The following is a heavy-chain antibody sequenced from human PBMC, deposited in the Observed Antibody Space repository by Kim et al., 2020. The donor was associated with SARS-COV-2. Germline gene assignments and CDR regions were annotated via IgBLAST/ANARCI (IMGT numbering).Heavy chain of an antibody. D-gene: IGHD4-17*01. V-gene: IGHV4-59*13. Sequence: SETLSLTCTVSGVSISSYYWSWIRQPPGKGLEWIGYIYYSGSTNYNPSLKSRVTITVDTSKNQFFLKLSSVTAADTAVYYCAGGDGLLYGDNDYWGQGT. J-gene: IGHJ4*02. CDR1: GVSISSYY. CDR3: AGGDGLLYGDNDY. CDR2: IYYSGST.